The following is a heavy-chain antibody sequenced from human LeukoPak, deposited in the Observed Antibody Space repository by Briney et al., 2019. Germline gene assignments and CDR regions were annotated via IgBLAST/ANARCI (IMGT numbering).Heavy chain of an antibody. D-gene: IGHD1-7*01. J-gene: IGHJ4*02. CDR1: GGSISSSSYY. Sequence: PSETLSLTCTVSGGSISSSSYYWGWIRQPPGKGLEWIGSIYYSGSTYYNPSLKSRVTISVDTSKNQFSLKLSSVTAADTAVYYCASTGTTALFDYWGQGTLVTVSS. CDR2: IYYSGST. CDR3: ASTGTTALFDY. V-gene: IGHV4-39*01.